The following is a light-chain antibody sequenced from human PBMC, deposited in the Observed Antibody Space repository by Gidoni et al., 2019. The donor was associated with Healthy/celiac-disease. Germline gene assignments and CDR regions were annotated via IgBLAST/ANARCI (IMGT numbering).Light chain of an antibody. Sequence: EIVLTQSPATMSWSPGERATLSCRASQSGSSTLAWYQQKPGQAPRLLIYDASTRATGIPARFSGSGSGTDFTLTSSSLAPEDFAVYYCQQRSNWPPITFGQGTRLEIK. CDR1: QSGSST. V-gene: IGKV3-11*01. J-gene: IGKJ5*01. CDR2: DAS. CDR3: QQRSNWPPIT.